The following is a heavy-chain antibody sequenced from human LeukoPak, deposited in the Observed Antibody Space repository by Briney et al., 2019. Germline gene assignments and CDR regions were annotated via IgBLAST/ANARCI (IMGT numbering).Heavy chain of an antibody. CDR2: IYYSGSA. D-gene: IGHD2-8*01. J-gene: IGHJ3*02. V-gene: IGHV4-39*07. CDR1: GGSISSSSYY. Sequence: SETLSLTCTVSGGSISSSSYYWGWIRQPPGKGLEWIGSIYYSGSAYYNPSLKSRVTISVDTSKNQFSLKLSSVTAADTAVYYCARVYCTNGVCFGVTAFDIWGQGTMVTVSS. CDR3: ARVYCTNGVCFGVTAFDI.